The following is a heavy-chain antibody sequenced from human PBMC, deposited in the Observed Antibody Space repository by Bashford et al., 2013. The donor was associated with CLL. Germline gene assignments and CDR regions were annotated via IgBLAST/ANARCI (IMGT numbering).Heavy chain of an antibody. Sequence: PSVKGSPARASGGTFSSYAISWVRQAPGQGLEWMGGIIPIFGTANYAQKFQGRVTITADESTSTAYMELSSLRSEDTAVYYCARVIPDDIVVVPAAIYYYGYGRLGAKGPRSPSPQ. V-gene: IGHV1-69*13. CDR3: ARVIPDDIVVVPAAIYYYGYGR. CDR1: GGTFSSYA. J-gene: IGHJ6*01. CDR2: IIPIFGTA. D-gene: IGHD2-2*01.